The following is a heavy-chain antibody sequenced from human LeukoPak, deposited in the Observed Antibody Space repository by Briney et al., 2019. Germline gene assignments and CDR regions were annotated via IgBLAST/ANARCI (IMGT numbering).Heavy chain of an antibody. Sequence: ASVKVSCKASGYTFTSYAMHWVRQAPGQGLEWMGWISAYNGNTNYAQKLQGRVTMTTDTSTSTAYMELRSLRSDDTAVYYCARGDGDIVVVPAAAYYFDYWGQGTLVTVSS. CDR2: ISAYNGNT. CDR1: GYTFTSYA. V-gene: IGHV1-18*01. CDR3: ARGDGDIVVVPAAAYYFDY. D-gene: IGHD2-2*01. J-gene: IGHJ4*02.